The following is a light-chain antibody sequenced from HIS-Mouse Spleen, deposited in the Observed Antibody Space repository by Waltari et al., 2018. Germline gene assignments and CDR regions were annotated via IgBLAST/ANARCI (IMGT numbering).Light chain of an antibody. CDR1: SRDVGGYNY. Sequence: QSALTQPASVSGSPGQSITIPCTGTSRDVGGYNYVSWYQQHPGKAPKLMIYDVSNRPSGVSNRFSGSKSGNTASLTISGLQAEDEADYYCSSYTSSSTPYVFGTGTKVTVL. CDR2: DVS. CDR3: SSYTSSSTPYV. J-gene: IGLJ1*01. V-gene: IGLV2-14*03.